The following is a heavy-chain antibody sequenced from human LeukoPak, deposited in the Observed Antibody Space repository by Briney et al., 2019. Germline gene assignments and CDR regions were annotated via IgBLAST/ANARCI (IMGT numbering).Heavy chain of an antibody. D-gene: IGHD6-19*01. CDR1: GVTFSSYG. Sequence: PGGALRLSCAASGVTFSSYGMHWVRQAPGKGLEWVAFIRYDGSNKYYADSVKGRFTISRDNSKNTLYLQMNSLRAEDTAVYYCAKGGRSGWYEYFQHWGQGTLVTVSS. CDR3: AKGGRSGWYEYFQH. V-gene: IGHV3-30*02. J-gene: IGHJ1*01. CDR2: IRYDGSNK.